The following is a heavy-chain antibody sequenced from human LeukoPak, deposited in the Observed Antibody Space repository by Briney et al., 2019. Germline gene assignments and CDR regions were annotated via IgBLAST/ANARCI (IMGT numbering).Heavy chain of an antibody. CDR2: ISAYNGNT. V-gene: IGHV1-18*01. D-gene: IGHD6-13*01. Sequence: EDSVTVSCKASGYTFTSYGISWVRQAPGQGLEWMGWISAYNGNTNYAQKLQGRVTMTTDTSTSTAYMELRSLRSDDTAVYYCARDLIAAAEVAYWGQGTLVTVSS. CDR3: ARDLIAAAEVAY. CDR1: GYTFTSYG. J-gene: IGHJ4*02.